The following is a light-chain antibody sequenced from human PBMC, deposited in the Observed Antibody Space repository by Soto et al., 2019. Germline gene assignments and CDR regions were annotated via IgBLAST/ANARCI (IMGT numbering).Light chain of an antibody. V-gene: IGKV1-12*01. CDR1: QGIYKW. CDR3: QQANSFPLT. CDR2: AAS. Sequence: DIQMTQSPSSVSASVGDRITITCRASQGIYKWLAWYQQKPGKAPKLLISAASTLQTGVPARFSGSGSGTDFNLTISSLQTEDFATYYCQQANSFPLTFGGGTKVDIK. J-gene: IGKJ4*01.